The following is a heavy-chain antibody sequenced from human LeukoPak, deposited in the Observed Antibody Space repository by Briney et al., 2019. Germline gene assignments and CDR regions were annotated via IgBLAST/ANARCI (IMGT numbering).Heavy chain of an antibody. J-gene: IGHJ4*02. CDR3: ARDRDYAFDY. CDR2: ISYDGSNK. D-gene: IGHD4-17*01. V-gene: IGHV3-30*03. Sequence: PGGSLRLSCAASGFTFSSYGMHWVRQAPGKGLEWVAVISYDGSNKYYADSVQGRFTISTDNAKNSLYLQMNSLRDEDTAVYYCARDRDYAFDYWGQGTLVTVSS. CDR1: GFTFSSYG.